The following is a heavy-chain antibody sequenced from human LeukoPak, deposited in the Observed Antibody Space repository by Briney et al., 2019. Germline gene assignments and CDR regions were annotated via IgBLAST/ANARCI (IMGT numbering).Heavy chain of an antibody. Sequence: GGSLRLSCAASGFTFSSYAMHWVRQAPGKGLEWVAVISYDGSNKYYADSVKGRFTISRDNSKNTLYLQMNSLRAEDTALYYCAKEGACSSTSCPSDYWGQGTLVTVSS. V-gene: IGHV3-30-3*02. CDR1: GFTFSSYA. D-gene: IGHD2-2*01. CDR2: ISYDGSNK. CDR3: AKEGACSSTSCPSDY. J-gene: IGHJ4*02.